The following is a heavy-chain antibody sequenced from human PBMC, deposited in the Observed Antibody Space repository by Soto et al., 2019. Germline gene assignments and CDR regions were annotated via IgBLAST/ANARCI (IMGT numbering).Heavy chain of an antibody. CDR1: GGAVSSGTYS. Sequence: PSATLSLTSTVSGGAVSSGTYSWRWIRQPPGKGLEWIGHIYNSGTTKYNPSLKSRVIISVDTSKNLLSRKLSSVTAADTAVYYCARVSMSTVSWGFDPWGQGTLVTVSS. V-gene: IGHV4-61*01. CDR2: IYNSGTT. CDR3: ARVSMSTVSWGFDP. J-gene: IGHJ5*02. D-gene: IGHD4-4*01.